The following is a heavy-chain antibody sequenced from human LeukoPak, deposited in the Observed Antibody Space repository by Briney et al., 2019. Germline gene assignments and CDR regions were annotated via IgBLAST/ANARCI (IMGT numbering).Heavy chain of an antibody. V-gene: IGHV3-23*01. CDR2: ISGSGGST. CDR1: GFTFYSFA. J-gene: IGHJ4*02. Sequence: GGSLRLSCAASGFTFYSFAMSWVRQAPGKGLEWVSSISGSGGSTYYADSVKGRFTISRDNPRNTLYLQMNSLRAEDTAVYYCAKDHGVAVAGMYYWGQGTLVTVSS. D-gene: IGHD6-19*01. CDR3: AKDHGVAVAGMYY.